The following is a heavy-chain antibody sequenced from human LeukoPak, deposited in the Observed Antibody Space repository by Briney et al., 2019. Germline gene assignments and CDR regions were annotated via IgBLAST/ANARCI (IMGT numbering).Heavy chain of an antibody. Sequence: ASVKVSCKASGYTFTTYYLHWVRQAPGQGLEWMGIINPSGGSTSYAQKFQGRVTVTRDTSTSTVYMELSSLTSEDTAVYYCARENRYCSSVSCYSFDYWGQGTLVTVSS. D-gene: IGHD2-15*01. CDR3: ARENRYCSSVSCYSFDY. CDR1: GYTFTTYY. CDR2: INPSGGST. V-gene: IGHV1-46*01. J-gene: IGHJ4*02.